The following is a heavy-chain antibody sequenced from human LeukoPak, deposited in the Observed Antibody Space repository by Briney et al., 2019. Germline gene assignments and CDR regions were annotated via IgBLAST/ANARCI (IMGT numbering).Heavy chain of an antibody. D-gene: IGHD3-10*02. CDR1: GFTFSTYY. CDR2: ITTSSSYI. J-gene: IGHJ4*02. CDR3: ARGTMFPYYFDY. Sequence: PGGSLRLSCAASGFTFSTYYMNRVRQAPGKGLEWVSSITTSSSYIYYADSVKGRFTISRDNAKNSLYLQMNSLRAEDTAVYYCARGTMFPYYFDYWGQGTLVTVSS. V-gene: IGHV3-21*01.